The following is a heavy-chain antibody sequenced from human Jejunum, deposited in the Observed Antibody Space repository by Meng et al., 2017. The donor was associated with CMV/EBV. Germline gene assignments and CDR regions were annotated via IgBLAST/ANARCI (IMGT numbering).Heavy chain of an antibody. CDR2: IYYSGST. D-gene: IGHD3-10*01. CDR1: GDSISNGDYY. Sequence: QVQLQESGPGLVKPSPXLSLTCTVSGDSISNGDYYWGWIRQTPGKGLEWIGYIYYSGSTYFNPSLDSRLTMSVDTSKNQFSLKLSSMTAADTAVYYCARSVRPKRWFDLLRQGTLGTVSS. CDR3: ARSVRPKRWFDL. J-gene: IGHJ5*02. V-gene: IGHV4-30-4*08.